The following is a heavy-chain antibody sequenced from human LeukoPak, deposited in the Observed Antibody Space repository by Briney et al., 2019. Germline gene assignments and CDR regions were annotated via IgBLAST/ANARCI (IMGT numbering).Heavy chain of an antibody. D-gene: IGHD5-12*01. Sequence: SETLSLTCTVSGGSINSFSWGWIRQSPGKGLEWIASLSYSGYTNYNPSLKSRVTISVDTSKNHFSLKLSSVTAADTAVYYRARHGGETIVATILHAFDIWGQGTMVTVSS. V-gene: IGHV4-59*08. CDR2: LSYSGYT. CDR1: GGSINSFS. CDR3: ARHGGETIVATILHAFDI. J-gene: IGHJ3*02.